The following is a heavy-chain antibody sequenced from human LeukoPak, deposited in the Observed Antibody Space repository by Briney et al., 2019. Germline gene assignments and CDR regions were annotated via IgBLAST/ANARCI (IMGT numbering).Heavy chain of an antibody. CDR1: GLTVSSNY. CDR3: ARYDGGSGPFDY. D-gene: IGHD3-10*01. V-gene: IGHV3-53*01. Sequence: GSLRLSCAASGLTVSSNYMSWVRQAPGKGLEWVSVIYSGGRTYYAESVTGRFTISRDNSKNTLYLQMNSLRAEDTAAYYCARYDGGSGPFDYWGQGTLVTVSS. CDR2: IYSGGRT. J-gene: IGHJ4*02.